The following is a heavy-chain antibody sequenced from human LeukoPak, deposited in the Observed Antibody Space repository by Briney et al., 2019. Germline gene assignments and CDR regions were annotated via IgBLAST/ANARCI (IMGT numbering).Heavy chain of an antibody. CDR1: GFTFSSYG. D-gene: IGHD2/OR15-2a*01. CDR3: ARSRRVFYDYYYYYMDV. CDR2: ISGSGGST. J-gene: IGHJ6*03. V-gene: IGHV3-23*01. Sequence: GGTLRLSCAASGFTFSSYGMSWVRQAPGKGLEWVSAISGSGGSTYYADSVKGRFTISRDNSKNTLYLQMNSLRAEDTAVYYCARSRRVFYDYYYYYMDVWGKGTTVTISS.